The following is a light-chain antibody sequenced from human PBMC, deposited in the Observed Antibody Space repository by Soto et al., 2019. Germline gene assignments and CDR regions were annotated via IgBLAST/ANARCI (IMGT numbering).Light chain of an antibody. Sequence: QSVLTQPPSVSAAPGQKVTLSCSGNRFNIANNYVSWYQQLPGSAPKLLIYVNNKRPSGIPDRFSGAKSDTSATLGITGLQTEDEADYYCGTWDSSLSAVVFGGGTKLTVL. CDR2: VNN. CDR3: GTWDSSLSAVV. J-gene: IGLJ2*01. V-gene: IGLV1-51*01. CDR1: RFNIANNY.